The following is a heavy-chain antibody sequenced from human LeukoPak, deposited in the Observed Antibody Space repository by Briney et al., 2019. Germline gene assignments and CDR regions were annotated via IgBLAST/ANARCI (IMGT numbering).Heavy chain of an antibody. Sequence: SETLSLTCTVSGGSISSYYWSWIRQPPGKGLEWIGYIYYSGSTYYNPSLKSRVTISVDTSKNQFSLKLSSVTAADTAVYYCASPPIQYSSGWYYYYWGQGTLVTVSS. J-gene: IGHJ4*02. V-gene: IGHV4-59*04. CDR3: ASPPIQYSSGWYYYY. D-gene: IGHD6-19*01. CDR2: IYYSGST. CDR1: GGSISSYY.